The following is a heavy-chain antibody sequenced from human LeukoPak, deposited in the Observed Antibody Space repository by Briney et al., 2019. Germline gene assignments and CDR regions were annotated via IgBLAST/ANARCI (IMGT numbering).Heavy chain of an antibody. CDR2: MNPNSGNT. CDR3: ARVRDGYNDAYDI. Sequence: ASVKVSCKASGYTFTSYDINWVRQATGQGLEWMGWMNPNSGNTGYAQKFQGRVFMTTDTSTSTVYMELSSLKSEDTAVYYCARVRDGYNDAYDIWGQGTMVIVSS. V-gene: IGHV1-8*01. CDR1: GYTFTSYD. J-gene: IGHJ3*02. D-gene: IGHD5-24*01.